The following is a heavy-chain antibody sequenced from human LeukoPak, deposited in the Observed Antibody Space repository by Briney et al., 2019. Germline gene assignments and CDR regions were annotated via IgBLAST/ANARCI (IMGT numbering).Heavy chain of an antibody. V-gene: IGHV1-24*01. CDR2: IDPEDGET. Sequence: ASVKVSCKVSGHTLSDLSTHWVRQAPGGGLEWMGGIDPEDGETIYAQKFQGRVTMTEDTSTDTAYMELSSLRSEDTAVYYCATGGIYSLLDYWGQGTLVTAFS. J-gene: IGHJ4*02. D-gene: IGHD1-26*01. CDR1: GHTLSDLS. CDR3: ATGGIYSLLDY.